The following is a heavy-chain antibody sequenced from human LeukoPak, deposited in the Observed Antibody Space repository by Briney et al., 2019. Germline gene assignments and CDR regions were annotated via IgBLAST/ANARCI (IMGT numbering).Heavy chain of an antibody. CDR2: IYYSGST. Sequence: SETLSLTCTVSGGSISSGSYYWGWIRQPPGKGLEWIGHIYYSGSTYYNSSLKTRVTISADTSKNQFSLRLTSVTAADTAIYFCARRDSTAWFYFDYWGQGTPVTVSS. D-gene: IGHD6-19*01. CDR1: GGSISSGSYY. J-gene: IGHJ4*02. V-gene: IGHV4-39*01. CDR3: ARRDSTAWFYFDY.